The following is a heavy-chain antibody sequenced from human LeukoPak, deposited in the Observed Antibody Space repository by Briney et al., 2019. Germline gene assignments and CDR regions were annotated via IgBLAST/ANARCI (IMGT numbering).Heavy chain of an antibody. CDR2: INHSGST. J-gene: IGHJ6*02. D-gene: IGHD2-8*01. CDR3: AGNGYYYYYGMDV. Sequence: SETLSLTCAVYGGSFSGYYWSWIRQPPGKGLEWIGEINHSGSTNYNPSLKSRVTISVDTSKNQFSLKLSSVTAADTAVYYCAGNGYYYYYGMDVWGQGTTVTVSS. CDR1: GGSFSGYY. V-gene: IGHV4-34*01.